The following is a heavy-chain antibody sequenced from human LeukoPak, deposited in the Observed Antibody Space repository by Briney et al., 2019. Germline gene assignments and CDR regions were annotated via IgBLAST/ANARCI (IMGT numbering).Heavy chain of an antibody. D-gene: IGHD2-2*01. Sequence: GGSLRLSCAASGFTSTTYWMSWVRQAPGKGLEWVANIKQDGSEKYYVDSVKGRFTISRDNAKKSLYLQMNSLRAEDTAVYYCARETPDIVVIPAATTYYFDYWGQGTLVTVSS. CDR2: IKQDGSEK. CDR3: ARETPDIVVIPAATTYYFDY. CDR1: GFTSTTYW. V-gene: IGHV3-7*01. J-gene: IGHJ4*02.